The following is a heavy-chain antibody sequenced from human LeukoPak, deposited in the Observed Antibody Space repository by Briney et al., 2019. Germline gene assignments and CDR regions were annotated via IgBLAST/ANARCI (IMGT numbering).Heavy chain of an antibody. Sequence: SQTLSLTCAVYGGSFSGYYWSWIRQPPGKGLEWIGEINHSGSTNYNPSLKSRVTISVDTSKNQFSLKLNSVTAADTAVYYCARGSIAAAGTPLLDYWGQGTLVTVSS. CDR3: ARGSIAAAGTPLLDY. CDR2: INHSGST. V-gene: IGHV4-34*01. CDR1: GGSFSGYY. D-gene: IGHD6-13*01. J-gene: IGHJ4*02.